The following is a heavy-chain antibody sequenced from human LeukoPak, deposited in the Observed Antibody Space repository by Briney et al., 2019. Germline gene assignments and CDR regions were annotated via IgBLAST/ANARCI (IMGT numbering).Heavy chain of an antibody. D-gene: IGHD6-19*01. CDR2: ISWNSGSI. Sequence: GGSLRLSCAASGFTFDDYAMHWVRQAPGKGLEWVSGISWNSGSIGYADSVKGRFTISRDNAKNSLYLQMDSLRAEDTALYYCAKGYSSGWRSMYGDWGQGTLVTVSS. CDR3: AKGYSSGWRSMYGD. J-gene: IGHJ4*02. V-gene: IGHV3-9*01. CDR1: GFTFDDYA.